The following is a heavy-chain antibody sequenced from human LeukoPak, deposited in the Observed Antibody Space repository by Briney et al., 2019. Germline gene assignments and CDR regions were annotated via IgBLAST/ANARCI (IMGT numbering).Heavy chain of an antibody. J-gene: IGHJ4*02. Sequence: PGGSLRLSCAASGFTFSSYSMNWVRQAPGKGLEWVSSISSSSSYIYYADSVKGRFTISRDNAKNSLYLQMNSLRAEDTAMYYCATTLNVATAGYFWGQGTLVTVSS. CDR2: ISSSSSYI. CDR3: ATTLNVATAGYF. D-gene: IGHD6-13*01. CDR1: GFTFSSYS. V-gene: IGHV3-21*01.